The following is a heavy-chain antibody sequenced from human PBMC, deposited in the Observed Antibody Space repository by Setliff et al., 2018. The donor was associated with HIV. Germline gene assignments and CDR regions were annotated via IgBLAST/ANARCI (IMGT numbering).Heavy chain of an antibody. Sequence: SETLSLTCSVSGASISSYYWSWIRQPPGKGLEWIGYTSPTGNTNYNPSLKSRVTISTDTSKNQFSLKLSSVTAADTAVFYCARLTTTYYYDSSAYYHPVWGQGTLVTVSS. D-gene: IGHD3-22*01. CDR3: ARLTTTYYYDSSAYYHPV. J-gene: IGHJ4*02. V-gene: IGHV4-4*09. CDR1: GASISSYY. CDR2: TSPTGNT.